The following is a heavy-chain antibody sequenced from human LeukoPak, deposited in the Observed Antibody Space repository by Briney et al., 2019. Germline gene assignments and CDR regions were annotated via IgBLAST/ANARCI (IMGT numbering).Heavy chain of an antibody. V-gene: IGHV1-2*06. CDR2: ISPNSGGT. D-gene: IGHD2-2*02. CDR3: ARDLDCSSTSCYTRELDDVDY. J-gene: IGHJ4*02. CDR1: GYTFTGYY. Sequence: ASVKVSCKASGYTFTGYYMHWVRQAPGQGLEWMGRISPNSGGTNYAQKFQGRVTMTRDTSISTAYMELSRLRSDDTAVYYCARDLDCSSTSCYTRELDDVDYWGQGTLVTVSS.